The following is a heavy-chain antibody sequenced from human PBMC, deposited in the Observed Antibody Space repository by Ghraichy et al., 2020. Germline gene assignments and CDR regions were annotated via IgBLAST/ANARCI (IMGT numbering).Heavy chain of an antibody. Sequence: SQTLSLTCSVSGGSITDYYWSWIRQSPGKGLEWIGYISYNLITHYHPSVKSRATISLDTSKNQISLKLNSVTAADSAVYYCARDARAAYYFDFWGRGTLVTVSP. D-gene: IGHD6-13*01. V-gene: IGHV4-59*12. CDR1: GGSITDYY. CDR2: ISYNLIT. CDR3: ARDARAAYYFDF. J-gene: IGHJ4*02.